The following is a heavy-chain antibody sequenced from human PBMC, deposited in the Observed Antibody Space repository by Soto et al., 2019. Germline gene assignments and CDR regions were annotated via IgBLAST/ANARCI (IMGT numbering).Heavy chain of an antibody. D-gene: IGHD3-3*01. J-gene: IGHJ4*02. Sequence: GGSLRLSCAASGFTFSSYAMSWVRQAPGKGLEWVSGITGSGGTTYYADSVKGRFTISRDNSKNTLYLQMNSLRAEDTAVYYCAKATVLRFLDWLPYYFAFWGQGTLVTVSS. CDR1: GFTFSSYA. CDR2: ITGSGGTT. CDR3: AKATVLRFLDWLPYYFAF. V-gene: IGHV3-23*01.